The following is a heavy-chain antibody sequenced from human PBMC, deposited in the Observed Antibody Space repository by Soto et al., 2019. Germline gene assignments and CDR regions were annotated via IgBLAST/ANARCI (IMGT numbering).Heavy chain of an antibody. J-gene: IGHJ4*02. CDR1: GASVSDGY. Sequence: SETLSLTCSVSGASVSDGYWSWIRQPPGKGLEWIGNIHYNGNTKYSPSLKSRVTMSVDTSKNHFSLKLISVTTADTAVYFCAREGKLGSWIQPLDSWGQGTLVTVSS. V-gene: IGHV4-59*02. D-gene: IGHD2-2*03. CDR2: IHYNGNT. CDR3: AREGKLGSWIQPLDS.